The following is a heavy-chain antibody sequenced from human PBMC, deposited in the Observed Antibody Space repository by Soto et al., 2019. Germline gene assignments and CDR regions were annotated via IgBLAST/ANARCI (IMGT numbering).Heavy chain of an antibody. Sequence: QVQLVQSGAEVKKPGASVKVSCKASGYTFTSYGISWVRQAPGQGLEWMGWISGYNGNTKYAQKLQGRVTMTTDTSTSADEMELRSLRSDDTDVYYCASDLGGQIVDYWGQGTLVTVSS. V-gene: IGHV1-18*01. CDR2: ISGYNGNT. D-gene: IGHD1-26*01. CDR3: ASDLGGQIVDY. CDR1: GYTFTSYG. J-gene: IGHJ4*02.